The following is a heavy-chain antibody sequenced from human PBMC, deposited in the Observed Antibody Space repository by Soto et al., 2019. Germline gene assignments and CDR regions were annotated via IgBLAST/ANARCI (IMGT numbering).Heavy chain of an antibody. CDR3: AKEGYDSGWYWAS. D-gene: IGHD6-19*01. J-gene: IGHJ5*01. CDR1: RCRVMGSA. CDR2: ITSSGSEV. V-gene: IGHV3-23*01. Sequence: LSCASCRCRVMGSAVTVIHQVPGKWLEYVSSITSSGSEVFHAASVKGRFTMSRDNSKNMLYLQMNSLRAEDTAVYYCAKEGYDSGWYWASWGHGAVVPVSS.